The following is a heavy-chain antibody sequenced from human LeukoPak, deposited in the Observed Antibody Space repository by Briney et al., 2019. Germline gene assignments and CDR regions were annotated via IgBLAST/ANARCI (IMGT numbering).Heavy chain of an antibody. Sequence: KPSQTLSLTCTVSVGSISSGSYYWSWIRQPAGKGLEWIGRIYTSGSTNYNPSLKSRVTISVDTSKNQFSLKLSSVTAADTAVYYCARELVYSYGHFDYWGQGTLVTVSS. J-gene: IGHJ4*02. D-gene: IGHD5-18*01. V-gene: IGHV4-61*02. CDR1: VGSISSGSYY. CDR3: ARELVYSYGHFDY. CDR2: IYTSGST.